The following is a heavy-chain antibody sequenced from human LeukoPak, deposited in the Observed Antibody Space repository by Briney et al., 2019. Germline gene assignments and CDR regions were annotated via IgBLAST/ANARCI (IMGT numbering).Heavy chain of an antibody. Sequence: GGSLRLSCAASGFTFDDYAMHWVRPAPGKGLEWVSLISGDGGTTHYADSVKGRFTISRDNSKNSLYLQMNSLRTEATAFYYCVKSYSESYDFDYWGQGTLVTVSS. CDR3: VKSYSESYDFDY. D-gene: IGHD1-26*01. CDR1: GFTFDDYA. J-gene: IGHJ4*02. CDR2: ISGDGGTT. V-gene: IGHV3-43*02.